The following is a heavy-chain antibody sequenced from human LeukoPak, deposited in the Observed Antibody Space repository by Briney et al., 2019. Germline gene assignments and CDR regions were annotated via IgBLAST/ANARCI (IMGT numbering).Heavy chain of an antibody. J-gene: IGHJ5*02. D-gene: IGHD2-2*01. Sequence: PGGSLILSCAASGFTFSSYAMSWVRQAPGKGLEWVSAISGSGGSTYYADSVKGRFTISRDNSKNTLYLQMNSLRAEDTAVYYCAKMEWSSTSCFQSWGQGTLVTVSS. CDR3: AKMEWSSTSCFQS. CDR1: GFTFSSYA. CDR2: ISGSGGST. V-gene: IGHV3-23*01.